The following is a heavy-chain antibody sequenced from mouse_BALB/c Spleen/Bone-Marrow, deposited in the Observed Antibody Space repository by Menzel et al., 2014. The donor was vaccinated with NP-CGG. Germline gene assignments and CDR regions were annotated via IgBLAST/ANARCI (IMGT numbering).Heavy chain of an antibody. CDR1: GFDFSRYW. CDR3: ARLGYYGWFAY. V-gene: IGHV4-1*02. Sequence: DVKVVESGGGLVQPGGSLKLSCAASGFDFSRYWMSWVRQAPGKGLQWIGEINPESNTINYSPSLKDKFIISRDNAKKTLYLQMSKVKSEGAALYCCARLGYYGWFAYWGQGTLVTVSA. D-gene: IGHD2-3*01. CDR2: INPESNTI. J-gene: IGHJ3*01.